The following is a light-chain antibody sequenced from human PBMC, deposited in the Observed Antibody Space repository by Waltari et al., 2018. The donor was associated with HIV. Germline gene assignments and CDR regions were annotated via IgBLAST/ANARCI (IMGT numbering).Light chain of an antibody. CDR2: DIN. J-gene: IGLJ2*01. CDR3: ASNRLDYTLI. V-gene: IGLV2-14*03. Sequence: QSSLPQPSSVSGILGQSINLSCTGLSPASRLYQYVSWYQQHPGKIPRLILFDINNRPSGVSDHVSGSRSGNSASLTFSGLQSGDEAHYYCASNRLDYTLIFGGGTKLTVL. CDR1: SPASRLYQY.